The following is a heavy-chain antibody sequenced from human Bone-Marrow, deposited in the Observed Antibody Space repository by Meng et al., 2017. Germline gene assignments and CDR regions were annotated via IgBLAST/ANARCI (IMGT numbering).Heavy chain of an antibody. CDR2: IYYSGST. CDR3: ARDRGGGWGFDY. J-gene: IGHJ4*02. CDR1: GGSISSYY. Sequence: SETLSLTCTVSGGSISSYYWSWIRQPPGKGLEWIGYIYYSGSTNYNPSLKSRVTIPVDTSKNQSSLKLSSVTAADTAVYYCARDRGGGWGFDYWGQGTLVTVSS. D-gene: IGHD3-10*01. V-gene: IGHV4-59*01.